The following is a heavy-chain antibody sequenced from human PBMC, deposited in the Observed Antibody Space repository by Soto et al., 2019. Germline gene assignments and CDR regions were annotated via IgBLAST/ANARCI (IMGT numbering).Heavy chain of an antibody. V-gene: IGHV3-74*01. J-gene: IGHJ4*02. D-gene: IGHD3-3*01. CDR2: INSDGSST. CDR1: GFSFSSYC. CDR3: ASDQFVLDSNHIGGIDY. Sequence: EVQLVESGGGLVQPGGSLRLACAASGFSFSSYCMYWVRQAPGKGLVWVSRINSDGSSTNYADSVKGRFTISRDNAKKTLYLQMNSLRAEDTAVYYWASDQFVLDSNHIGGIDYWGQGALVIVS.